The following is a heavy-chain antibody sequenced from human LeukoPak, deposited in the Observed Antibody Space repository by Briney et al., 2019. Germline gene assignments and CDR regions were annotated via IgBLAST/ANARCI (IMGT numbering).Heavy chain of an antibody. D-gene: IGHD3-3*01. V-gene: IGHV1-69*05. CDR1: GGTFSSYA. Sequence: SVKVSCKASGGTFSSYAISWVRQAPGQGLEWMGGIIPIFGTANYAQKFQGRVTITTDESTSTAYMELSSLRSEDTAVYYCARDYFDYDFWSRQGDWGQGTLVTVSS. J-gene: IGHJ4*02. CDR2: IIPIFGTA. CDR3: ARDYFDYDFWSRQGD.